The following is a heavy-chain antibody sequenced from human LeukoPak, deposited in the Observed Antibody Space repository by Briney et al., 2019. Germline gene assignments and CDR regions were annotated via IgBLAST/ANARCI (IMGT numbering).Heavy chain of an antibody. CDR3: ARLRLDGGNDAFDI. CDR2: IIPIFGTA. D-gene: IGHD4-23*01. CDR1: GGTFSSYA. Sequence: GASVKVSCKASGGTFSSYAISWVRQAPGQGLEWMGGIIPIFGTANYAQKFQGRVTITADESTSTAYMELSSLRSEDTAVYYCARLRLDGGNDAFDIWGRGTMVTVSS. J-gene: IGHJ3*02. V-gene: IGHV1-69*13.